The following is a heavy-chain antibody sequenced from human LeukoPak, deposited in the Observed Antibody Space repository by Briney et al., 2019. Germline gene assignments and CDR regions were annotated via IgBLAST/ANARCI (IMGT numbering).Heavy chain of an antibody. CDR2: INPSGGRI. D-gene: IGHD3-10*01. V-gene: IGHV1-46*01. J-gene: IGHJ4*02. CDR3: ARDGFDYYGSGSFHEFDY. CDR1: GYTFTNYY. Sequence: GASVTVSCKASGYTFTNYYMHWVRQAPGQGLEWMGIINPSGGRISYAQKFQGRVTMTRDTSISTAYMELSRLRSDDTAVYYCARDGFDYYGSGSFHEFDYWGQGTLVTVSS.